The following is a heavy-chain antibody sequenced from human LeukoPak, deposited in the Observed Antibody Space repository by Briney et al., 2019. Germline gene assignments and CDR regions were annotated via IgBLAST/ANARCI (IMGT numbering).Heavy chain of an antibody. J-gene: IGHJ4*02. CDR2: ISHDGSDK. Sequence: PGGSLRLSCAASGFAFSASVMHWVRQGQGKGLEWVAVISHDGSDKFYADSVKGRFTISRDNSKNMLYLQMNSLRPEDTGVYYCARDGNSPADYWGQGTLVTVSS. V-gene: IGHV3-30*03. CDR1: GFAFSASV. CDR3: ARDGNSPADY. D-gene: IGHD1/OR15-1a*01.